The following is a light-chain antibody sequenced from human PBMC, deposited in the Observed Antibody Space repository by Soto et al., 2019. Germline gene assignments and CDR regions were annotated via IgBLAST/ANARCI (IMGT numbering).Light chain of an antibody. CDR1: SSNVGSYKL. V-gene: IGLV2-23*02. J-gene: IGLJ1*01. Sequence: QSVLTQPASVSGSPGQSITISCTGTSSNVGSYKLVSWYQQHPGKAPKLMIFEVNKRPPGVSKRFSASRSGNTASLTISGLNVEDESDYYCCSSGGSPTYVFGPGTKVNVL. CDR3: CSSGGSPTYV. CDR2: EVN.